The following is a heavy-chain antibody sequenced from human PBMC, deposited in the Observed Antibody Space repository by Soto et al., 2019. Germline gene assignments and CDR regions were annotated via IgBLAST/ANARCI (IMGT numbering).Heavy chain of an antibody. J-gene: IGHJ5*02. CDR3: ARPAYSSSWYWFDP. V-gene: IGHV3-74*01. CDR2: INSDGSST. Sequence: GGSLRLSCAASGFTFSRYWMHWVRQAPGKGLVWVSRINSDGSSTSYADSVKGRFTISRDNAKNTLYLQMNSLRAEDTAVYYCARPAYSSSWYWFDPWGQGTLVTVSS. CDR1: GFTFSRYW. D-gene: IGHD6-13*01.